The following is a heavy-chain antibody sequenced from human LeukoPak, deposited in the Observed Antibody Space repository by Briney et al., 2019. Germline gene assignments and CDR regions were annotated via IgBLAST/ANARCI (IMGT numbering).Heavy chain of an antibody. D-gene: IGHD2-21*02. CDR1: GYSFTDYY. V-gene: IGHV1-2*02. J-gene: IGHJ4*02. CDR2: INPNSGGT. Sequence: GASVKVSCKASGYSFTDYYMHWVRQAPGQGLEWMGWINPNSGGTNYAQKFQGRVTMTRDTSISTAYMELSRLRSDDTAVYYCARADRPYCGGDCYSVYFDYWGQGTLVTVSS. CDR3: ARADRPYCGGDCYSVYFDY.